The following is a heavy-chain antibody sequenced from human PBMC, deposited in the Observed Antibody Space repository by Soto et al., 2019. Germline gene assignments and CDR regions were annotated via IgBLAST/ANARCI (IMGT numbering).Heavy chain of an antibody. CDR2: ISGSHGIT. CDR1: GGTFSKFA. J-gene: IGHJ4*02. Sequence: GGALRVCCTASGGTFSKFAMTLRRQAPGKGLERVSAISGSHGITYYADSVNGRFTISRDNSRNALYVQMNSRRAEDTAVYYCAKGRSGGLRDSPHYWRRGTSDT. CDR3: AKGRSGGLRDSPHY. V-gene: IGHV3-23*01. D-gene: IGHD6-25*01.